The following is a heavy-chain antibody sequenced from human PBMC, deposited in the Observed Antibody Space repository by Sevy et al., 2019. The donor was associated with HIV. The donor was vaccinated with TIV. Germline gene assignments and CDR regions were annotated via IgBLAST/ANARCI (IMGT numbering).Heavy chain of an antibody. D-gene: IGHD3-10*01. J-gene: IGHJ4*02. CDR3: ARHRGHVLDQILFDN. Sequence: ASVKVSCKASGYTFSTYGISWVRQAPGQGLQWMGWISAYNGHTNYAQKVQGRVTMTIDTSTGTAYMELRSLRSDDTAVYYCARHRGHVLDQILFDNWGQGTLVTVSS. CDR1: GYTFSTYG. V-gene: IGHV1-18*01. CDR2: ISAYNGHT.